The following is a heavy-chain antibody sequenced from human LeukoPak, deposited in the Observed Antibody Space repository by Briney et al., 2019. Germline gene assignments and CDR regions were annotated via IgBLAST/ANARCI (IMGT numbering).Heavy chain of an antibody. J-gene: IGHJ4*02. CDR3: AKDVLLWFGESTHDY. D-gene: IGHD3-10*01. Sequence: PGGSLRLSCAASGFTFSSYGMHWVRQAPGKGLEWVAVISYDGSNKYYADSVKGRFTISRDNSKNTLYLQMNSLRAEDTAVYYCAKDVLLWFGESTHDYWGQGTLVTVSS. CDR1: GFTFSSYG. V-gene: IGHV3-30*18. CDR2: ISYDGSNK.